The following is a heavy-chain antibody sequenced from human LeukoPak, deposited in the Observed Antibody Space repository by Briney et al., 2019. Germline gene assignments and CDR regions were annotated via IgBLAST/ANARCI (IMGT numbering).Heavy chain of an antibody. J-gene: IGHJ4*02. CDR2: VSANDGKT. CDR1: GFVFTSYG. Sequence: ASVKVSCKASGFVFTSYGFTWVRQAPGQGLEWMGWVSANDGKTHYSERHQGRVTMSTDTVTSTAYMELRSLRSDDTAVYYCARELHVERDDYWGQGTLVTVSS. CDR3: ARELHVERDDY. D-gene: IGHD1-1*01. V-gene: IGHV1-18*01.